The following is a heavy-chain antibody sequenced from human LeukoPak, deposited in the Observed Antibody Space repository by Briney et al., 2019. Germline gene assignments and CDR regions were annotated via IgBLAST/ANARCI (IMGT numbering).Heavy chain of an antibody. CDR1: GFTFSSYG. CDR2: IWYDGSNK. J-gene: IGHJ4*02. D-gene: IGHD1-26*01. V-gene: IGHV3-33*08. Sequence: PGGSLRLPCAASGFTFSSYGMHWVRQAPGKGLECVAVIWYDGSNKYYAGSVKGRFTISRDNSKNTLYLQMNSLRAEDTAVYYCARARSMGVPGILSYWGQGTLVTVSS. CDR3: ARARSMGVPGILSY.